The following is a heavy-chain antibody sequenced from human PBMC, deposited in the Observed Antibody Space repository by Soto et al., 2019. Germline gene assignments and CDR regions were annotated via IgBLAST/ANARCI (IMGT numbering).Heavy chain of an antibody. J-gene: IGHJ6*03. CDR2: IIPILGIA. CDR3: ARADYSNYYMDV. CDR1: WGTLSNHT. D-gene: IGHD4-4*01. V-gene: IGHV1-69*02. Sequence: VEVSPKAFWGTLSNHTISRVRQAPGQGLEWMGRIIPILGIANYAQKFQGRVTITADKSTSTAYMELSSLRSEDTAVYYCARADYSNYYMDVWGKGTTVTVSS.